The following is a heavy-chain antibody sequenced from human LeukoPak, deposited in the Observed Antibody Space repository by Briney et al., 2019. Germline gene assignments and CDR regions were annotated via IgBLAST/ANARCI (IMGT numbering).Heavy chain of an antibody. CDR1: GFTFSSYS. CDR3: ARVAWELLAEFDY. V-gene: IGHV3-48*01. CDR2: ISSSSSTI. Sequence: GGSLRLSCAASGFTFSSYSMNWVRQAPGKGLEWVSYISSSSSTIYYADSVKGRFTISRDNAKNSLYLQMNSLRAEDTAVYYCARVAWELLAEFDYWGQGTLVTVSS. D-gene: IGHD1-26*01. J-gene: IGHJ4*02.